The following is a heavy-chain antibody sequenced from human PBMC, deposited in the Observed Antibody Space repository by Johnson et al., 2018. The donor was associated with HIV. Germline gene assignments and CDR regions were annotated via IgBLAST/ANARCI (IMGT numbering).Heavy chain of an antibody. Sequence: VQLVESGGGLVQPGGSLRLSCAASGFSISSNYMSWIRQAPGKGLEWVSVIYRAGSTYYADSVKDRFTISRDISKNTLYLQMDSLRPEDTAVYYCAKIWGDIAATGDAFDIWGQGTMVTVSS. CDR3: AKIWGDIAATGDAFDI. J-gene: IGHJ3*02. CDR2: IYRAGST. D-gene: IGHD5-12*01. CDR1: GFSISSNY. V-gene: IGHV3-66*01.